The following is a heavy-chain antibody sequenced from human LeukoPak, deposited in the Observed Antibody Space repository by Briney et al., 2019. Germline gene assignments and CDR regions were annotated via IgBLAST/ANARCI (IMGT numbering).Heavy chain of an antibody. J-gene: IGHJ6*02. CDR3: ARNNGMDV. CDR1: GFALSSHW. CDR2: VNRDGSET. Sequence: GGSLRLSCAASGFALSSHWMTWVRQVPGRGPEWVANVNRDGSETYYLDSVKGRFTISKDNAKNSLYLQMNSLRAEDTALYHCARNNGMDVWSQGTTVIVSS. V-gene: IGHV3-7*03.